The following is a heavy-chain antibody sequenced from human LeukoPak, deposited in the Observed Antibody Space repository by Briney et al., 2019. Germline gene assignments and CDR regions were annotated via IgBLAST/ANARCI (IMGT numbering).Heavy chain of an antibody. J-gene: IGHJ4*02. CDR2: IKQDGSEI. D-gene: IGHD4-17*01. CDR3: ARELSVTTALDY. Sequence: GGSLRLSCAASGFTFSSYWMSWVRQVPGKGLEWLANIKQDGSEIYHVDSVRGRFTISRDNPKNSLYLQMNSLRVEDTAVYYCARELSVTTALDYWGQGTLVSVSS. V-gene: IGHV3-7*01. CDR1: GFTFSSYW.